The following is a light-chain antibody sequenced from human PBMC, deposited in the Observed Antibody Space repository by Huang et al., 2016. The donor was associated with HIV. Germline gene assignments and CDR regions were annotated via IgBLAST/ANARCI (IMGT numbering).Light chain of an antibody. V-gene: IGKV4-1*01. CDR3: QQYYSTPPVT. CDR2: WSS. J-gene: IGKJ3*01. CDR1: QSVLYSSNNKKY. Sequence: DIVMTQSPDSLAVSLGERATINCKSSQSVLYSSNNKKYLAWDQQKQGQPPKLLIYWSSTRESGVPDRFSGSGSGTDFTLTISSLQAEDVAVYYCQQYYSTPPVTFGPGTKVDIK.